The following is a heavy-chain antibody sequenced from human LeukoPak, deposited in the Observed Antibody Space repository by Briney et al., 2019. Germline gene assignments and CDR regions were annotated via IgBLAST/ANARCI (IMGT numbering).Heavy chain of an antibody. CDR1: GFTFSTYS. V-gene: IGHV3-21*01. J-gene: IGHJ4*02. D-gene: IGHD3-3*01. CDR2: ISTSSSYI. CDR3: VRDFRFLEDY. Sequence: GGSLRLSCAASGFTFSTYSMNWVRQAPGKGLEWVSSISTSSSYIYHADSVKGRFTTSRDNAKKSLYMQMNSLRAEDTAVYYCVRDFRFLEDYWGQGTLVTVSS.